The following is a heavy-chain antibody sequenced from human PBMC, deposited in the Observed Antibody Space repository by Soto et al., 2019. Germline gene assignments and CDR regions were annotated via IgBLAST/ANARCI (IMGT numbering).Heavy chain of an antibody. CDR1: GYTFTNYG. V-gene: IGHV1-18*01. Sequence: QVQLVQSGVEVKTPGASVKVSCQASGYTFTNYGITWLRQAPGQGLEWMGWVSAYNRNTNYAQRFQDRVTMTTDTSTRTAYMELRNLKSDDTAIYFCARERQYEPLLYWGQGTLVTVSS. CDR3: ARERQYEPLLY. CDR2: VSAYNRNT. D-gene: IGHD2-2*01. J-gene: IGHJ4*02.